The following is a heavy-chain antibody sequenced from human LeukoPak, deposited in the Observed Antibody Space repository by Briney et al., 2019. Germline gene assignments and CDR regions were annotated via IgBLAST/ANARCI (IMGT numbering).Heavy chain of an antibody. D-gene: IGHD3-16*01. J-gene: IGHJ2*01. CDR3: ARDRSRGGFFDL. CDR2: VYTTETT. V-gene: IGHV4-4*07. CDR1: GASINTFY. Sequence: PSETLSLTCNVSGASINTFYWTWIRQPAGKGLERLGRVYTTETTNYNPSFRGRLTMSLDTSKNQVSLELTSVTAADTAIYYCARDRSRGGFFDLWGRGTLVTVSS.